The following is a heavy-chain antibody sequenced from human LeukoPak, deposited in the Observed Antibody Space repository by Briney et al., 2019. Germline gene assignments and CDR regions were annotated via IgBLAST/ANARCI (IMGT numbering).Heavy chain of an antibody. J-gene: IGHJ6*04. Sequence: PSETLSLTCAVSGGSISSSNWWSWARQPPGKGLEWIGEIYHIGSTNYNPSLRSRVTISVDRSKNQFSLKLSSVTAADTAVYYCASDLRLRPFYYYYGMDVWGKGTTVTVSS. CDR3: ASDLRLRPFYYYYGMDV. D-gene: IGHD4-17*01. CDR1: GGSISSSNW. CDR2: IYHIGST. V-gene: IGHV4-4*02.